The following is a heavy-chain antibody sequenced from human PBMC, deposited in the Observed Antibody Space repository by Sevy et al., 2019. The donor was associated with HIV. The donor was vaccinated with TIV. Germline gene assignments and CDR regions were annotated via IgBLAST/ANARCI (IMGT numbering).Heavy chain of an antibody. J-gene: IGHJ3*02. Sequence: SETLSLTCAVYGGSFSGYYWSWIRQPPGKGLEWIGEINHSGSTNYNPSLKSRVPISIDTSKNQFSLKLSSVTAADTAVYYCARHCSSTSCSHSFDIWGQGTMVTVSS. D-gene: IGHD2-2*01. V-gene: IGHV4-34*01. CDR3: ARHCSSTSCSHSFDI. CDR1: GGSFSGYY. CDR2: INHSGST.